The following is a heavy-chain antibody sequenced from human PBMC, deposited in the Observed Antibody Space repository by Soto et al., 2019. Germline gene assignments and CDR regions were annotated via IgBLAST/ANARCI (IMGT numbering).Heavy chain of an antibody. J-gene: IGHJ4*02. CDR2: IYYSGRT. V-gene: IGHV4-59*01. D-gene: IGHD3-16*02. Sequence: QVQLQESGPGLVKPSATLSLTCSISGGSISDYQWNWIRQPPGKGLEWIGYIYYSGRTNYNPSLNSRVTISLDTSAKQFSLRLRSVTAADTAVYYCARLRGMGEISPYFADWGQGALVTVYS. CDR3: ARLRGMGEISPYFAD. CDR1: GGSISDYQ.